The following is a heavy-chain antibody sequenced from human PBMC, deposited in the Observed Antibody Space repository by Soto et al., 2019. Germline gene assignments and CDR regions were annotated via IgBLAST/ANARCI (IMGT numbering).Heavy chain of an antibody. CDR2: IKSKTDGGTT. CDR3: TPVLQDDYGDSGGVY. V-gene: IGHV3-15*07. J-gene: IGHJ4*02. CDR1: GFTFSNSW. Sequence: EVQLVESGGGLVKPGGSLRLSCAASGFTFSNSWMNWVRQAPGKGLEWVGRIKSKTDGGTTDYAAPVKGRFTISRDDSKSTLYLQMNSLKTEDTAVYYCTPVLQDDYGDSGGVYLGQGTLVTVSS. D-gene: IGHD4-17*01.